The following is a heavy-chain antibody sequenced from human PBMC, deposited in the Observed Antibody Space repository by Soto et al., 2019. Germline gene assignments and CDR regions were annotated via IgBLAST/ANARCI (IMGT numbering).Heavy chain of an antibody. CDR2: MKQGESEK. CDR1: GSTFNNNW. J-gene: IGHJ6*03. CDR3: ARDYYYYIDV. V-gene: IGHV3-7*01. Sequence: GGSLRLSCAASGSTFNNNWMTWVRQAPGKGLEWVANMKQGESEKHYVDSVKGRFTISRDNAKNSLYLQMNSLRAEDTAVYYCARDYYYYIDVWGKGTTVTVSS.